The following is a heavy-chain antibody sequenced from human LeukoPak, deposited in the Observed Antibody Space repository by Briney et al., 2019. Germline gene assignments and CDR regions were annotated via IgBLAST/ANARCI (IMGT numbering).Heavy chain of an antibody. CDR3: ARDMIAARPNWFDP. J-gene: IGHJ5*02. D-gene: IGHD6-6*01. V-gene: IGHV1-18*01. CDR1: GYSFTTYG. Sequence: GASVKVSCKASGYSFTTYGISWVRQAPGQGLEWMGWISAYNGNTNYAQKLQGRVTMTTDTSTRTAYMELRSLRYDDTAVYYCARDMIAARPNWFDPWGQGTLVTVS. CDR2: ISAYNGNT.